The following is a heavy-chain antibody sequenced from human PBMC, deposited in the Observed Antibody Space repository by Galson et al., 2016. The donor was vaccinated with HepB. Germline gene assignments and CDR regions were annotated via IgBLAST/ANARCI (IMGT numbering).Heavy chain of an antibody. J-gene: IGHJ4*02. CDR1: GFTFSNYG. Sequence: SLRLSCAASGFTFSNYGMHWVRQAPGKGLEWVAIIWYDGSNQYYADSVKGRFTISRDDSKNTLYLQMNSLRDEDTAVYYCARDQFSQAWVDYWGRGTLVTVAS. V-gene: IGHV3-33*01. CDR3: ARDQFSQAWVDY. CDR2: IWYDGSNQ.